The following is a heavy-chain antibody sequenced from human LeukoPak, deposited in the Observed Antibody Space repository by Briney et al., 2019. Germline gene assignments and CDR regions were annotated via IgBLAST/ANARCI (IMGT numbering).Heavy chain of an antibody. CDR2: FDPGDDET. Sequence: ASVKVSCKVSGYSLSELSTHWVRQAPGQGLEWMGGFDPGDDETIYAQKFQGRVTMTEDTSTDTAYLELSSLRSGDTAVYFCATEKDLLLDSWGQGTPVTVSS. CDR3: ATEKDLLLDS. CDR1: GYSLSELS. V-gene: IGHV1-24*01. D-gene: IGHD1-26*01. J-gene: IGHJ5*01.